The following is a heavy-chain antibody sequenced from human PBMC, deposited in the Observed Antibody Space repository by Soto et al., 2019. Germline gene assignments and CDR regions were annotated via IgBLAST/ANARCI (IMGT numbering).Heavy chain of an antibody. CDR3: AIEYSSSRYFDY. CDR1: GYTFTSYY. V-gene: IGHV1-46*01. CDR2: INPSGGST. Sequence: GASVKVSCKASGYTFTSYYMHWLRQAPGQGLEWMGIINPSGGSTSYAQKFQGRVTMTRDTSTNTVYMELSSLRSEDTAVYYCAIEYSSSRYFDYWGQGTLVTVSS. J-gene: IGHJ4*02. D-gene: IGHD6-6*01.